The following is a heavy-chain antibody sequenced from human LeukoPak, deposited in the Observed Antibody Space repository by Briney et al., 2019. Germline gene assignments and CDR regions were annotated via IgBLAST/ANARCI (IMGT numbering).Heavy chain of an antibody. CDR2: ISAYNGNT. Sequence: GASVKVCCKASGYTFTSYGISWVRQAPGQGLEWMGWISAYNGNTYYAQKLQGRVTMTTDTSTSTAYMELRSLRSDDTAVYYCARVPPPGIAAAGDYWGQGTLVTVSS. CDR1: GYTFTSYG. J-gene: IGHJ4*02. D-gene: IGHD6-13*01. V-gene: IGHV1-18*04. CDR3: ARVPPPGIAAAGDY.